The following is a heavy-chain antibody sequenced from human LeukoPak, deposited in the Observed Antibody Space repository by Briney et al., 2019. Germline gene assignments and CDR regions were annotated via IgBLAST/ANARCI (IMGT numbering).Heavy chain of an antibody. CDR3: ASERITMINHNWYFDL. D-gene: IGHD3-22*01. J-gene: IGHJ2*01. CDR1: GISFSAYS. V-gene: IGHV3-21*06. CDR2: ISSSGSYV. Sequence: GSLRLSCAASGISFSAYSMSWVRQAPGKGLEWVSSISSSGSYVYYADSVKGRFTISRDNAKNSLYLQMNSLRAEDTAVYYCASERITMINHNWYFDLWGRGTLVTVSS.